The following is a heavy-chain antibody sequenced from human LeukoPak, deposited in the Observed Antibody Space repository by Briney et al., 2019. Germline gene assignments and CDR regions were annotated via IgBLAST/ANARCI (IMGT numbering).Heavy chain of an antibody. J-gene: IGHJ4*02. CDR3: AIAGYYGSGSRYYFDY. Sequence: SETLSLTCTVSGGSISSSSYYWGWIRQPPGKGLEWIGSIYYSGSTYYNPSLKSRVTISVDTSQNQFSLKLSSVTAADTAVYYCAIAGYYGSGSRYYFDYWGQGTLVTVSS. CDR1: GGSISSSSYY. V-gene: IGHV4-39*01. CDR2: IYYSGST. D-gene: IGHD3-10*01.